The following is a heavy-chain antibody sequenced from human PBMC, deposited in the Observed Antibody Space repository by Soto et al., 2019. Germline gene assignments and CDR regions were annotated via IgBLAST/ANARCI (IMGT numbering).Heavy chain of an antibody. J-gene: IGHJ3*02. CDR1: GYTFTDYF. D-gene: IGHD2-21*01. V-gene: IGHV1-2*02. Sequence: ASVKVSFKASGYTFTDYFSHWVRQAPGQVLEWIGWINPYSGGADLSQKFQGRVTMTRDTSISTAYMEVSSLRSDDTAVFYCARLMHYSHSGGSSHSGFDMWGQGTLVTVSS. CDR2: INPYSGGA. CDR3: ARLMHYSHSGGSSHSGFDM.